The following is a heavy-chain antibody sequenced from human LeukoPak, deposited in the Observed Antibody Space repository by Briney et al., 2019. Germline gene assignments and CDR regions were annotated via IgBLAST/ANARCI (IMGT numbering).Heavy chain of an antibody. CDR2: IYYSGGT. Sequence: PSETLSLTCTVSGGSISSSSDYWGWIRQPPGKGLEWIANIYYSGGTYYNPSLESRVTIFVDTSRNQFSLKLSSVTAADTAVYYCARDYYDSSGYYYGAFDIWGQGTTVTVSS. CDR1: GGSISSSSDY. V-gene: IGHV4-39*07. CDR3: ARDYYDSSGYYYGAFDI. D-gene: IGHD3-22*01. J-gene: IGHJ3*02.